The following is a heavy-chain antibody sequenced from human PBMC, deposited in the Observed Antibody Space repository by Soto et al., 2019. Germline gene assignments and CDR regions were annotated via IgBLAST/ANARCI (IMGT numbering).Heavy chain of an antibody. J-gene: IGHJ6*02. V-gene: IGHV1-69*13. CDR1: GYTFTSYY. Sequence: SVKVSFKASGYTFTSYYIHWVRQAPGQGLEWMGGIIPIFGTANYAQKFQGRVTITADESTSTAYMELSSLRSEDTAVYYCARGGGYCSSTSCYRPYYYYGMDVWGQGTTVTVSS. D-gene: IGHD2-2*01. CDR2: IIPIFGTA. CDR3: ARGGGYCSSTSCYRPYYYYGMDV.